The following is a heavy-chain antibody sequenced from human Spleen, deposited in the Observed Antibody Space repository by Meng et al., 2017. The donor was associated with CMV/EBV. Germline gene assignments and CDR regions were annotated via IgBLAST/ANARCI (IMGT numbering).Heavy chain of an antibody. CDR1: GGSFSGYY. CDR2: INHSGST. J-gene: IGHJ4*02. D-gene: IGHD5-18*01. V-gene: IGHV4-34*01. CDR3: ARGDTAMAFDY. Sequence: SETLSLTCAVYGGSFSGYYWSWNRQPPGKGLEWIGEINHSGSTNYNPSLKSRVTISVDTSKNQFSLKLSSVTAADTAVYYCARGDTAMAFDYRGQGTLVTVSS.